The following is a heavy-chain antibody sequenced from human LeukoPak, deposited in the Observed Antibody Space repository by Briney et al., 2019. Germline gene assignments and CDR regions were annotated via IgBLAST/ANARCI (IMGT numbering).Heavy chain of an antibody. CDR1: SEFFSGYY. J-gene: IGHJ4*02. CDR3: ARLPLGAFGEVLNFDY. CDR2: INDSGTT. D-gene: IGHD3-10*01. Sequence: SETLSLTCGVSSEFFSGYYWGWIRQPPGKWLEWIGDINDSGTTKYNPTLKSRVTISIDSSKRQFSLKVKSVTAADTAVYYCARLPLGAFGEVLNFDYWGQGTPVTVSS. V-gene: IGHV4-34*01.